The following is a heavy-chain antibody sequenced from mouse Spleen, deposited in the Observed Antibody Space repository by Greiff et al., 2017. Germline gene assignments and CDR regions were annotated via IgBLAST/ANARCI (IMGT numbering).Heavy chain of an antibody. V-gene: IGHV1-69*01. CDR3: ARYYGSSLAWFAY. J-gene: IGHJ3*01. CDR1: GYTFTSYW. CDR2: IDPSDSYT. Sequence: VQLQQPGAELVMPGASVKLSCKASGYTFTSYWMHWVKQRPGQGLEWIGEIDPSDSYTNYNQKFKGKATLTVDKSSSTAYMQLSSLTSEDSAVYYCARYYGSSLAWFAYWGQGTLVTGSA. D-gene: IGHD1-1*01.